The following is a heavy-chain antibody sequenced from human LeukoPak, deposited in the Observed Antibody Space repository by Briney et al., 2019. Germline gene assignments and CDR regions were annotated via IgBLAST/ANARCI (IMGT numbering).Heavy chain of an antibody. V-gene: IGHV1-2*02. CDR1: GYTFTGYY. Sequence: ASVKVSCKASGYTFTGYYMNWVRQAPGQGLEWMGWINPNSGGTNYAQKFQGRVTMTRDTSISTVYMELSRLRSDDTAVYYCARAPPITRGPFDPWGQGTLVTVSS. CDR2: INPNSGGT. CDR3: ARAPPITRGPFDP. D-gene: IGHD3-10*01. J-gene: IGHJ5*02.